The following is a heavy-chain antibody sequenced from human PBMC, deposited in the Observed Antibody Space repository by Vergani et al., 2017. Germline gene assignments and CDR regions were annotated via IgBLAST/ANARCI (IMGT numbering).Heavy chain of an antibody. J-gene: IGHJ4*02. Sequence: QVQLQQWGAGLLKPSETLSLTCSVSGGSISRTGYYWGWIRQPPGKGLEWIGYIYYSGSTNYNPSLKSRVTISVDTSKNQFSLKLSSVTAADTAVYYCARVPGSGSYLDYWGQGTLVTVSS. CDR1: GGSISRTGYY. CDR3: ARVPGSGSYLDY. CDR2: IYYSGST. D-gene: IGHD3-10*01. V-gene: IGHV4-61*08.